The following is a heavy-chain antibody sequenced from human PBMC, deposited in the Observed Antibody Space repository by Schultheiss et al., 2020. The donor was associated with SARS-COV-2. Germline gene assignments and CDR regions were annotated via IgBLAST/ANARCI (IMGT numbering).Heavy chain of an antibody. CDR3: ARDANPELFDY. V-gene: IGHV3-21*01. CDR1: GFTFSSYA. D-gene: IGHD1-26*01. J-gene: IGHJ4*02. CDR2: ISSSSSYI. Sequence: GGSLRLSCAASGFTFSSYAMSWVRQAPGKGLEWVSSISSSSSYIYYADSVKGRFTISRDNAKNSLYLQMNSLRAEDTAVYYCARDANPELFDYWGQGTLVTVSS.